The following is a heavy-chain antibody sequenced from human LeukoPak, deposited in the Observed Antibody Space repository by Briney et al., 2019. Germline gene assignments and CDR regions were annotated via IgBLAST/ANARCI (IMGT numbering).Heavy chain of an antibody. CDR1: GFTFSSYW. J-gene: IGHJ3*01. CDR2: INSDGGST. Sequence: GGSLRLSCTASGFTFSSYWMHWVRQAPGKGLVWVSRINSDGGSTSYADSVKGRFTISRDNAKNSLYLQMNSLRAEDTAVYYCASEVVADAFDVWGQGTMVTVSS. D-gene: IGHD2-15*01. CDR3: ASEVVADAFDV. V-gene: IGHV3-74*01.